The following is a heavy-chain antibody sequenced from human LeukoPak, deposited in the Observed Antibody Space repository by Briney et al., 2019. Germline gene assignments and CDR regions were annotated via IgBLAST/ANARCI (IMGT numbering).Heavy chain of an antibody. J-gene: IGHJ4*02. Sequence: GGSLRLSCATSGFTFSNYWMSWVRQAPGKALEWVANIKQDGSERYYVDSVKGRFTISRDNSKNTLYLQMNSLRAEDTAVYYCARDRTGYLLYWGQGTLVTVSS. CDR2: IKQDGSER. D-gene: IGHD5-18*01. CDR3: ARDRTGYLLY. V-gene: IGHV3-7*01. CDR1: GFTFSNYW.